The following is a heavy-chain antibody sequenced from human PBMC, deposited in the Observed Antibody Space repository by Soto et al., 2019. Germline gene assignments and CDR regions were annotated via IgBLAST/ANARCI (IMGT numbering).Heavy chain of an antibody. V-gene: IGHV3-30*18. CDR3: EKGAGAFDI. D-gene: IGHD6-25*01. Sequence: GGSLRLSCAASGFTFSSYGMHWVRQAPGKGLEWVAVISYDGSNKYYADSVKGRFTISRDNSKNTLYLQMNSLRAEDTAVYYCEKGAGAFDIWGQGTMVTVSS. CDR1: GFTFSSYG. J-gene: IGHJ3*02. CDR2: ISYDGSNK.